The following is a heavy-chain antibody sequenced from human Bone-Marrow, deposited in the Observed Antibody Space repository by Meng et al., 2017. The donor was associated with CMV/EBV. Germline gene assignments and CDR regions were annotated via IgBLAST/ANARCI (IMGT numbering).Heavy chain of an antibody. J-gene: IGHJ4*02. CDR1: GGSISSSSYY. CDR3: ARDLRGHDYVWGSYRYNFDY. D-gene: IGHD3-16*02. Sequence: SETLSLTCTVSGGSISSSSYYWGWIRQPPGKGLEWIGSIYYSGSTYYNPSLKSRVTISVDTSKNQFSLKLSSVTAADTAVYYCARDLRGHDYVWGSYRYNFDYWGQGTRVTVYS. V-gene: IGHV4-39*07. CDR2: IYYSGST.